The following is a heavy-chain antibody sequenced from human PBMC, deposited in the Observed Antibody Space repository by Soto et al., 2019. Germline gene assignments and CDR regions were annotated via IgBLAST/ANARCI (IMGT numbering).Heavy chain of an antibody. D-gene: IGHD6-19*01. CDR3: AKDCRRLAVTGSAFDS. V-gene: IGHV3-23*01. Sequence: GGSLRLSCAASGFTFNDYAMAWVRQAPGQGLEWVSSISGSGGHSSYVDSVRGRFTISRDNVNNILSLHMSDLRAEDTALYYCAKDCRRLAVTGSAFDSWGQGALVTVSS. J-gene: IGHJ4*02. CDR1: GFTFNDYA. CDR2: ISGSGGHS.